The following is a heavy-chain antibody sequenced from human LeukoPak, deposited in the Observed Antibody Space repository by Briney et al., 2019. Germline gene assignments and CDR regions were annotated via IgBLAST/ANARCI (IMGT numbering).Heavy chain of an antibody. CDR3: AREAAGHSGLY. J-gene: IGHJ4*02. Sequence: EWIGEIYHSGSTNYTPSLKSRVTISVDKSKNQFSLKLSSVTAADTAVYCCAREAAGHSGLYWGQGTLVTVSS. V-gene: IGHV4-4*01. D-gene: IGHD4-23*01. CDR2: IYHSGST.